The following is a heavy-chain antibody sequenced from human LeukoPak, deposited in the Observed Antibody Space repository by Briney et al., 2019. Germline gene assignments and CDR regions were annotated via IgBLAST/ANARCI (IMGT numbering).Heavy chain of an antibody. CDR2: ISYDGSNK. Sequence: PGGSLRLSCAASGFTFSSYAMHWVRQAPGKGLEWVAVISYDGSNKYYADSVKGRFTISRDNSKNTLYLQMNSLRAEDTAVYYCASPGILWFGELWAPFDYWGQGTLVTVSS. CDR1: GFTFSSYA. V-gene: IGHV3-30*04. D-gene: IGHD3-10*01. CDR3: ASPGILWFGELWAPFDY. J-gene: IGHJ4*02.